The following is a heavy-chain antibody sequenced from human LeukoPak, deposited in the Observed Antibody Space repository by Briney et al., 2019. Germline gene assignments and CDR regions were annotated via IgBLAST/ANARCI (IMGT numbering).Heavy chain of an antibody. D-gene: IGHD3-10*01. CDR2: ISSSSSYI. V-gene: IGHV3-21*01. CDR3: ARDPWFGELHYFGY. Sequence: GGSLRLSCAASGFTFSSYSMNWVRQAPGKGLEWVSSISSSSSYIYYADSVKGRFTISRDNAKNSLYLQMNSLRAEDTAVYYCARDPWFGELHYFGYWGQGTLVTVSS. CDR1: GFTFSSYS. J-gene: IGHJ4*02.